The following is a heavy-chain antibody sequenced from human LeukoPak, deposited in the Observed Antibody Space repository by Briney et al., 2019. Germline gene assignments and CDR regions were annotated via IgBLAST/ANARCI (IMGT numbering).Heavy chain of an antibody. CDR1: GGSISSYY. CDR3: ARGAWGSSRSVSDY. D-gene: IGHD6-13*01. V-gene: IGHV4-59*01. Sequence: TSETLSLTCTVSGGSISSYYWSWIRQPPGKGLEWIGYIYYSGSTNYNPSLKSRVTISVDTSKNQFSLKLSSVTAADTAVYYCARGAWGSSRSVSDYWGQGTLVTVSS. CDR2: IYYSGST. J-gene: IGHJ4*02.